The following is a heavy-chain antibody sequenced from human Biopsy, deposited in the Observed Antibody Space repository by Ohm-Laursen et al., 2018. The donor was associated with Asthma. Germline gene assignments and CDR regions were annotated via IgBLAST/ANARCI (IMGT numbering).Heavy chain of an antibody. Sequence: SSLRLSCAASGFTFSSYGMDWVRQAPGKGLEWVALMSYDGSIKDYADSVKGRFTISRDNSMNTLYLHMNSLRVEGTAVYYCARGLDYSGRSGFDYWGQGTLVTVSS. V-gene: IGHV3-33*05. CDR2: MSYDGSIK. J-gene: IGHJ4*02. CDR3: ARGLDYSGRSGFDY. D-gene: IGHD3-10*01. CDR1: GFTFSSYG.